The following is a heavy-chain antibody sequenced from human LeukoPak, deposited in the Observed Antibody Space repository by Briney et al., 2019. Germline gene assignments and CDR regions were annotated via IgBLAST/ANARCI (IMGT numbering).Heavy chain of an antibody. CDR3: ARAGNRRQWLVRGAFDI. J-gene: IGHJ3*02. CDR2: INPNSGGT. D-gene: IGHD6-19*01. V-gene: IGHV1-2*02. CDR1: GYTFTGYY. Sequence: ASVKVSCKASGYTFTGYYMHWVRQAPGQGLEWMGWINPNSGGTNYAQKFQGRVTMTRDTSISTAYMELSRLRSDDTAVYYCARAGNRRQWLVRGAFDIWGQGTMVTVSS.